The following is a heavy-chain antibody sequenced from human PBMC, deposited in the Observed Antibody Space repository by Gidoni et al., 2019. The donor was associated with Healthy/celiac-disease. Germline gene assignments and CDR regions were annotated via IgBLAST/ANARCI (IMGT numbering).Heavy chain of an antibody. J-gene: IGHJ4*02. Sequence: EVPLVESGGGLVKPAGSLRLSCAATGFTFCTAWMSWVRQAPGKGLEWVGRIKSKTDGGTTDYAAPVKGRFTISRDDSKNTLYLQMNSLKTEDTAVYYCTTDLIWADSSSWYYFDYWGQGTLVTVSS. CDR1: GFTFCTAW. CDR2: IKSKTDGGTT. D-gene: IGHD6-13*01. CDR3: TTDLIWADSSSWYYFDY. V-gene: IGHV3-15*01.